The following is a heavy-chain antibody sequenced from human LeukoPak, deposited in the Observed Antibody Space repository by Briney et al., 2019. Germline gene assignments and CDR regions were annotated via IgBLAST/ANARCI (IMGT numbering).Heavy chain of an antibody. V-gene: IGHV4-39*01. CDR1: GGSISSSSYY. J-gene: IGHJ5*02. CDR2: IYYSGST. D-gene: IGHD4-17*01. CDR3: ARRTTTVTTMFDP. Sequence: PSETPSLTCTVSGGSISSSSYYWGWIRQPPGKGLEWIGSIYYSGSTYYNPSLKSRVTISVDTSKNQFSLKLSSVTAADTAVYYCARRTTTVTTMFDPWGQGTLVTVSS.